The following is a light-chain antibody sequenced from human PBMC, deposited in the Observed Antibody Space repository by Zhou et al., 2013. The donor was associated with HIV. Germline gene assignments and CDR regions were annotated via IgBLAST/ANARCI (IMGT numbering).Light chain of an antibody. Sequence: EIVLTQSPATLSLSPGEGATLSCRASQSVSSYLAWYQKKPGQAPRLLIYEASNRATGIPTRFSGSGSGTDFTLTISSLEPEDFAVYYCQQRSAWPLTFGGGPRWRSN. CDR3: QQRSAWPLT. V-gene: IGKV3-11*01. J-gene: IGKJ4*01. CDR2: EAS. CDR1: QSVSSY.